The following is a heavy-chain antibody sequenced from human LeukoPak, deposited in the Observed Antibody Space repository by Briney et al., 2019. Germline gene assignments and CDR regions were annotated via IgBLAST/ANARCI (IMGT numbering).Heavy chain of an antibody. J-gene: IGHJ6*03. D-gene: IGHD6-13*01. V-gene: IGHV1-18*01. CDR2: ISAYNGNT. CDR1: GYTFTSYG. CDR3: ARVSGIAAAGAYYYYYYMDV. Sequence: GASVKVSCKASGYTFTSYGISWVRQAPGQGLEWMGWISAYNGNTNYAQKLQGRVTMTTDTSTSTAYMELRSLRSDDTAVYYCARVSGIAAAGAYYYYYYMDVWAKGPRSPSP.